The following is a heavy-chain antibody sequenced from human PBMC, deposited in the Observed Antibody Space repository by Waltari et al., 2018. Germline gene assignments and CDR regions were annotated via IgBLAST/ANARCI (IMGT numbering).Heavy chain of an antibody. V-gene: IGHV3-48*01. CDR1: GFTFSSYS. Sequence: EVQLVESGGGWVQPGGSLRLSCAASGFTFSSYSITWIRQAPGKGLGWVSYISSSSSTIYYADSVKGRFTISRDNAKNSLYLQINSLRAEDTAVYYCARVNSGSYYWFDPWGQGTLVTVSS. CDR3: ARVNSGSYYWFDP. CDR2: ISSSSSTI. D-gene: IGHD1-26*01. J-gene: IGHJ5*02.